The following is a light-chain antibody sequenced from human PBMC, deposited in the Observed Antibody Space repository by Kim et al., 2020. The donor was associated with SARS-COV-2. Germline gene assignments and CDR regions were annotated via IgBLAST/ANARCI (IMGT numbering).Light chain of an antibody. CDR2: KVS. V-gene: IGKV2-30*02. CDR1: QSLVHSDGNTY. Sequence: PASLACRSSQSLVHSDGNTYLSWLPQRPGQSPKRLNYKVSNRDSGVSDRFSGSGSGTDFTLKISRVEAEDVGVYYCKQNTHWPRTFGGGTKVDIK. J-gene: IGKJ4*01. CDR3: KQNTHWPRT.